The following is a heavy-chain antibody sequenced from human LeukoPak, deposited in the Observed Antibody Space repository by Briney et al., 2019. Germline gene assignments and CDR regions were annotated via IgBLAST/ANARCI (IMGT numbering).Heavy chain of an antibody. J-gene: IGHJ4*02. CDR2: ISSSSSYI. V-gene: IGHV3-21*01. D-gene: IGHD3-3*01. CDR1: GFTFSSYS. Sequence: PGGSLRLSCAASGFTFSSYSMNWVRQAPGKGLEWVSSISSSSSYIYYADSVKGRFTISRDNAKNSLYLQMNSLRAEDTAVYYCAKVAVTYYDFWSGWGQGTLVTVSS. CDR3: AKVAVTYYDFWSG.